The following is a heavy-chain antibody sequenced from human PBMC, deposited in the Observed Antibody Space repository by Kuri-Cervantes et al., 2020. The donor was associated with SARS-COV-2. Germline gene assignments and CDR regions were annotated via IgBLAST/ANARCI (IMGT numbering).Heavy chain of an antibody. CDR2: INAGNGNT. J-gene: IGHJ4*02. D-gene: IGHD4-17*01. V-gene: IGHV1-3*01. Sequence: ASVKVSCKASGYTFTSYAMHWVRQAPGQRLEWMGWINAGNGNTKYSQKFQGRVTITRDTPASTAYMELSSLRSEDTAAYYCATNLYGDYPDYWGQGTLVTVSS. CDR3: ATNLYGDYPDY. CDR1: GYTFTSYA.